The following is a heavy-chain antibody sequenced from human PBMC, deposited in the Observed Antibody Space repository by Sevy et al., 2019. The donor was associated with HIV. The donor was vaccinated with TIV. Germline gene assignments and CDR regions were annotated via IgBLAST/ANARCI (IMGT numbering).Heavy chain of an antibody. CDR1: GGSFSGYY. V-gene: IGHV4-34*01. J-gene: IGHJ6*02. CDR3: ARETAYYYYGMDV. D-gene: IGHD5-18*01. Sequence: SETLSLTCAVYGGSFSGYYWSWIRQPPGKGLEWIGEINHSGSTNYNPSLKSRVTISVDTSKNQFSLKLSSVTAADTAVYYCARETAYYYYGMDVWGQGTTVTVSS. CDR2: INHSGST.